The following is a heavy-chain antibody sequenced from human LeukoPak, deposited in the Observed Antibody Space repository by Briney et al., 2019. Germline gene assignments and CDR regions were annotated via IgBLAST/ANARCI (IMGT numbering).Heavy chain of an antibody. D-gene: IGHD2-8*01. CDR2: IFSSGST. CDR3: ARHAIECSKDVCHRAHCDY. J-gene: IGHJ4*02. V-gene: IGHV4-4*09. Sequence: SETLSLTCTVSGGSISSYYWSWLRQPPGKGLEWIGYIFSSGSTTYNPSLKSRVNISVDTSKNQFALKLSSVTAADTAVYYCARHAIECSKDVCHRAHCDYWGQGTLVAVSS. CDR1: GGSISSYY.